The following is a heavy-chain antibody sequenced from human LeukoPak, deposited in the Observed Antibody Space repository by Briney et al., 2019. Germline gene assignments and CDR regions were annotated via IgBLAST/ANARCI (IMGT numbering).Heavy chain of an antibody. CDR1: GFTFSSYG. J-gene: IGHJ4*02. D-gene: IGHD3-10*01. V-gene: IGHV3-30*18. CDR2: ISYDGSNK. CDR3: AKDDYGYYYGSGSFDY. Sequence: PGRSLRLSCAASGFTFSSYGMHWVRQAPGKGLEWVAVISYDGSNKYYADSVKGRFTISRDNSKNTLYLQMNSLRAEDTAVYYCAKDDYGYYYGSGSFDYWGQGTLVTVSS.